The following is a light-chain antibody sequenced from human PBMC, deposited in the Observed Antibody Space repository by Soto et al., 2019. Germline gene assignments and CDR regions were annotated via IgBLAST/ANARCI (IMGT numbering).Light chain of an antibody. CDR3: QQYRSWPRT. Sequence: EILLTQSPATLSVSPGETATLSCRASQNVFSDLAWYQQKPGQAPRLLVYGATTMATEGPAKFRGRGSGTEFSLTISSLQSEDCATYYCQQYRSWPRTFGQGSRVEI. CDR2: GAT. CDR1: QNVFSD. J-gene: IGKJ1*01. V-gene: IGKV3-15*01.